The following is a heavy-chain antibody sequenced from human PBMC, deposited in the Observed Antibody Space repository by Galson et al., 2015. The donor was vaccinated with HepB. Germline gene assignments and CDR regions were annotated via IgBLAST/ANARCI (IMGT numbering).Heavy chain of an antibody. Sequence: SLRLSCAASGFSFRDYFMSWIRQAPGKGLEWLSYITLSGRTTYYVDSVKGRFTISRDNAKKSLYLQMDSLRAEDTAVYYCARGPGGNLDSWGQGTMVTVSS. V-gene: IGHV3-11*01. D-gene: IGHD3-3*01. CDR2: ITLSGRTT. J-gene: IGHJ3*01. CDR3: ARGPGGNLDS. CDR1: GFSFRDYF.